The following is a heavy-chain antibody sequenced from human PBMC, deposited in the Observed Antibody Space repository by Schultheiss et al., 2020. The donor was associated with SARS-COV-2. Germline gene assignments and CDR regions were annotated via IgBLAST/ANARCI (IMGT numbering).Heavy chain of an antibody. D-gene: IGHD2-15*01. J-gene: IGHJ5*02. CDR2: IWYDGSNK. V-gene: IGHV3-33*03. CDR1: GFTFSSYG. CDR3: AKGIARGWFDP. Sequence: GESLKISCAASGFTFSSYGMHWVRQAPGKGLEWVAVIWYDGSNKYYADSVKGRFTISRDNAKNTLYLQMNSLRAEDTAVYYCAKGIARGWFDPWGQGTLVTVSS.